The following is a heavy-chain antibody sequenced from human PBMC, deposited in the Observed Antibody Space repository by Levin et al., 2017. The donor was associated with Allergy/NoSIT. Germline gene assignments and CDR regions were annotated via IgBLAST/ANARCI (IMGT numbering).Heavy chain of an antibody. J-gene: IGHJ4*02. V-gene: IGHV3-23*01. CDR2: ISGSGDST. D-gene: IGHD2/OR15-2a*01. CDR1: GFTFINYA. Sequence: GGSLRLSCAASGFTFINYAMSWVRQTPGKGLEWVSAISGSGDSTYYADSVKGRFTISRDNSKSTLFLQMNSLRAEDTAVYYCAKEVYASRRGLHHYWGQGTLVTVSS. CDR3: AKEVYASRRGLHHY.